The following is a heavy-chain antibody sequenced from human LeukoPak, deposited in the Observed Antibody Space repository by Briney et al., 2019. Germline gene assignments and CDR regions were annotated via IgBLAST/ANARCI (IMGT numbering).Heavy chain of an antibody. CDR2: ISSSSSTI. V-gene: IGHV3-48*04. Sequence: GGSLRLSCAASGFTFSRYSINWVRQAPGKGLEWVSYISSSSSTIYYADSVKGRFTISRDNAKNSLYLQMNSLRAEDTALYYCARVRRSSSWYYDAFDIWGQGTMVTVSS. CDR1: GFTFSRYS. D-gene: IGHD6-13*01. J-gene: IGHJ3*02. CDR3: ARVRRSSSWYYDAFDI.